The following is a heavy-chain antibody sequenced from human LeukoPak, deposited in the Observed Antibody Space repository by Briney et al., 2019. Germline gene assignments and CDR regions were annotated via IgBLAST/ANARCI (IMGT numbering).Heavy chain of an antibody. V-gene: IGHV3-48*03. D-gene: IGHD2-8*01. Sequence: PGGSLRLSCAASGFTFSSYEMNWVRQAPGKGLEWVSYISSSGSNIYYADSVKGRFTISRDNAKNSLYLQMNSLRAEDTAVYYCARDCTNVVCVKQFDYWGQGTLVTVSS. CDR1: GFTFSSYE. CDR3: ARDCTNVVCVKQFDY. CDR2: ISSSGSNI. J-gene: IGHJ4*02.